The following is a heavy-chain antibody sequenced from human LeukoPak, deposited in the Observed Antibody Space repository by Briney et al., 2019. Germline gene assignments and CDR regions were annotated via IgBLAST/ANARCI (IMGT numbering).Heavy chain of an antibody. D-gene: IGHD1-14*01. CDR2: IYLDGSRA. CDR1: GFTFTNYW. V-gene: IGHV3-7*03. Sequence: PGGSLRLSCAVSGFTFTNYWMSWARQSPGKGLEWVANIYLDGSRAYYVDSVKGRFTISRDNSKNTLYLQMNSLRAEDTAVYYCAKDVGIGWGQGTLVTVSS. CDR3: AKDVGIG. J-gene: IGHJ4*02.